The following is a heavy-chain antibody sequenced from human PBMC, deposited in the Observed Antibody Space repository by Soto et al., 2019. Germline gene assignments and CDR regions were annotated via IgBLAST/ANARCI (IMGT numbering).Heavy chain of an antibody. Sequence: SVKVSCKASGVTFSSYTISWVRQATGQGLEWMGRIIPILGIANYAQKFQGRVTITADKSTSTAYMELSSLRSEDTAVYYCARGGNSSGWPHYYFDYWGQGTLVTVSS. D-gene: IGHD6-19*01. J-gene: IGHJ4*02. CDR3: ARGGNSSGWPHYYFDY. CDR2: IIPILGIA. CDR1: GVTFSSYT. V-gene: IGHV1-69*02.